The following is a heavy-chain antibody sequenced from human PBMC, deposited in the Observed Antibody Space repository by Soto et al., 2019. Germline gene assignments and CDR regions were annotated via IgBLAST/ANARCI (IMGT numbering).Heavy chain of an antibody. J-gene: IGHJ4*02. V-gene: IGHV3-30-3*01. CDR3: ARDPGYCSGGSCYPADY. CDR2: ISYDGNNK. D-gene: IGHD2-15*01. CDR1: GFTFSSYA. Sequence: GGSLRLSCAASGFTFSSYAMHWVRQAPGKGLEWVAVISYDGNNKYYADSVKGRFTISRDNSKNTLYLQMNSLRAEDTAVYYCARDPGYCSGGSCYPADYWGQGTLVTVSS.